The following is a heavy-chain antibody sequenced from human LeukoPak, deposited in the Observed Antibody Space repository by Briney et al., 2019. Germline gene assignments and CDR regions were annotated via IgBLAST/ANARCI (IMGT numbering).Heavy chain of an antibody. CDR1: GFTFSSYW. Sequence: PGGSLRLSCAASGFTFSSYWMSWVRQAPGKGLEWVANIKQDGSEKYYVDSVKGRFTISRDNAKNSLYLQMSSLRGEDTAVYYCAKEIWGSSGWYGSAFDFWGQGTMVTVSS. D-gene: IGHD6-19*01. CDR2: IKQDGSEK. V-gene: IGHV3-7*01. CDR3: AKEIWGSSGWYGSAFDF. J-gene: IGHJ3*01.